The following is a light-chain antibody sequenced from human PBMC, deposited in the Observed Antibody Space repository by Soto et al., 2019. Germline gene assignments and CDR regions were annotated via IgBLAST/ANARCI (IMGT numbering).Light chain of an antibody. CDR3: QQSYSIPPIT. J-gene: IGKJ5*01. CDR2: GAS. Sequence: IQMTQSPSSLSASVGARVTITCRASQTINNNLNWYQQKPGKAPKLLIYGASSSQSGVPSRFSGSGSGTEFTLTISSLQPEDFATYYCQQSYSIPPITFGQGTRLEIK. CDR1: QTINNN. V-gene: IGKV1-39*01.